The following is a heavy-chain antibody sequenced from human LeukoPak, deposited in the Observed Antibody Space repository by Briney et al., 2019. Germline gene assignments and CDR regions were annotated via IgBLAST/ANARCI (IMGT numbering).Heavy chain of an antibody. Sequence: ASAKVSCKASGYTLTSYGMSWVRQAPGQALEWMGWISGYNGKTNYAQKFQGRVTMTTDTSTSTAYMELRSLRSDDTAVYYCARDPDGDYDFDYWGQGTLVTASS. CDR3: ARDPDGDYDFDY. D-gene: IGHD4-17*01. V-gene: IGHV1-18*04. CDR2: ISGYNGKT. J-gene: IGHJ4*02. CDR1: GYTLTSYG.